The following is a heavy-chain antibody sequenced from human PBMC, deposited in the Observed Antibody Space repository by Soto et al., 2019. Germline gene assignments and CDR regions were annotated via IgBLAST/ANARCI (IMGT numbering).Heavy chain of an antibody. CDR1: GYSFTDYW. V-gene: IGHV5-51*01. Sequence: GESLKISCKSSGYSFTDYWIGWVRQMPGKGLEWMGIIYPGDSDARYSPSFQGQVTISVDTSINTAFLRWNSLTASDTAMYYCARQADYNILTGYFYYFDYSGQGSLVTVSS. CDR2: IYPGDSDA. J-gene: IGHJ4*02. CDR3: ARQADYNILTGYFYYFDY. D-gene: IGHD3-9*01.